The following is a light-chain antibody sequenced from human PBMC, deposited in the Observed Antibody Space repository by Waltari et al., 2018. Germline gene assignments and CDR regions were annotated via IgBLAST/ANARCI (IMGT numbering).Light chain of an antibody. CDR1: QSISSW. CDR3: QEYNTYTWT. V-gene: IGKV1-5*03. J-gene: IGKJ1*01. Sequence: DTQMTQSPSTLSAYVGDRVTITCRASQSISSWLAWYQQEPGKAPKLLIYKASSLESGVPSRFSGGGSGTEFTLTISSLQPDDFATYYCQEYNTYTWTFGQGTKVEI. CDR2: KAS.